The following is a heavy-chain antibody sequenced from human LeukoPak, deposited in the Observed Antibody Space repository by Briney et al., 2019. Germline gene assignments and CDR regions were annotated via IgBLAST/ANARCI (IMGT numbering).Heavy chain of an antibody. CDR1: GFTFSTYG. D-gene: IGHD3-10*02. CDR2: ISGSSGST. Sequence: PGGSLRLSCAASGFTFSTYGMSWVRQAPGKGLEWVSGISGSSGSTSYADSVKGRFTISRDNAKNSLYLQMNSLRAEDTAVYYCAELGITMIGGVWGKGTTVTISS. V-gene: IGHV3-23*01. J-gene: IGHJ6*04. CDR3: AELGITMIGGV.